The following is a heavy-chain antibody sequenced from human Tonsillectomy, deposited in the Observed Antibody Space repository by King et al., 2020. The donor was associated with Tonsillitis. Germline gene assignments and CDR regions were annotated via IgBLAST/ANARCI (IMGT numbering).Heavy chain of an antibody. CDR2: IGASGETT. CDR1: RFTFSKYA. CDR3: ATVDGNSTFDY. V-gene: IGHV3-23*04. Sequence: VQLVESGGGLVQPGGSLTVSCAASRFTFSKYAMTWVRQAPGKGLEWVSSIGASGETTYYTDSVKGRFPISRDNSKGTMYLQMNSLRAEDTALDYCATVDGNSTFDYWGQGTLVTVSS. D-gene: IGHD4-23*01. J-gene: IGHJ4*02.